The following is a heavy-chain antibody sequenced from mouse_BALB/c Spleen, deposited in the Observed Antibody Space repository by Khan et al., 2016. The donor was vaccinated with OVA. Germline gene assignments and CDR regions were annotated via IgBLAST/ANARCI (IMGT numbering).Heavy chain of an antibody. Sequence: DVKLQESGPGLVKPSQSLSLTCTVTGYSITSDYAWNWIRQFPGNKLEWMGHISYSGNTKYNPSLKSRISITRDTSKNQFFLQVNSVTTEDTATYYCARIYGGDFDYWGQGTTLTVSS. CDR1: GYSITSDYA. D-gene: IGHD1-1*01. CDR3: ARIYGGDFDY. J-gene: IGHJ2*01. V-gene: IGHV3-2*02. CDR2: ISYSGNT.